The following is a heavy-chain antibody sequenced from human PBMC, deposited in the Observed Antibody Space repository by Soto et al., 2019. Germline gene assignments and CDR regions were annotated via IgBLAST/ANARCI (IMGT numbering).Heavy chain of an antibody. V-gene: IGHV4-38-2*01. CDR3: ARVVAGDFDY. CDR1: GYSISSGYY. Sequence: PSETLSLACAVSGYSISSGYYWGWIRQPPGKGLEWIGSIYHSGSTYYNPSLKSRVTISVDASKNQFSLKLSSVTAADTAVYYCARVVAGDFDYWGQGTLVTV. J-gene: IGHJ4*02. CDR2: IYHSGST. D-gene: IGHD6-19*01.